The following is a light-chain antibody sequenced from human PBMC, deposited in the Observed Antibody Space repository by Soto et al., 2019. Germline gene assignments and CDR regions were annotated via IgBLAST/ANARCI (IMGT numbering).Light chain of an antibody. J-gene: IGKJ5*01. CDR2: DAS. V-gene: IGKV1-9*01. CDR1: QGIRNY. CDR3: QQRSGYPIT. Sequence: DIQLTQSPSFLSASVGDRVTITCRASQGIRNYLAWYQQKPGIAPKLLIYDASTLQSGVPSRFSGSGSGTEFTLTISSLQPEDFATYYCQQRSGYPITFGQGTRMEIK.